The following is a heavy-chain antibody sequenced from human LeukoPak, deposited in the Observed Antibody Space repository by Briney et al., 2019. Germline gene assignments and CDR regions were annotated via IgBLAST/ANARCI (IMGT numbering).Heavy chain of an antibody. V-gene: IGHV3-33*01. CDR1: GFTFSGYG. CDR2: LSYDGSNK. CDR3: ARDFRRSSSWPFDY. Sequence: QPGRSLRLSCAASGFTFSGYGIHWVRQAPGKGLEWVAFLSYDGSNKFYADSVKGRFTISRDNSENTLHLQMNSLKDEDTAVYYCARDFRRSSSWPFDYWGQGTLVTVSS. D-gene: IGHD6-13*01. J-gene: IGHJ4*02.